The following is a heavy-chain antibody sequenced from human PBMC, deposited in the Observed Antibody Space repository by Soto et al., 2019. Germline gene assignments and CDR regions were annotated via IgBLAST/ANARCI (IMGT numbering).Heavy chain of an antibody. CDR2: ISSSGGGA. Sequence: LSFSGAGFTVGTFAVNRGRQATGKGMEWVLAISSSGGGAYYADSVKGRFTISRDRYKNTLYLQMNSLRVEDAAVYYCAKERQSGRYYDYYGMDVWGQATTVT. D-gene: IGHD2-15*01. V-gene: IGHV3-23*01. CDR1: GFTVGTFA. CDR3: AKERQSGRYYDYYGMDV. J-gene: IGHJ6*02.